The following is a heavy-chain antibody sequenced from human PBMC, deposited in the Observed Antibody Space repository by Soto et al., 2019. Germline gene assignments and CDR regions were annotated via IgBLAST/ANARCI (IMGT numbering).Heavy chain of an antibody. V-gene: IGHV3-64*01. CDR2: ISSNGGST. CDR3: ASVDSSGYYPRGAFDI. Sequence: GGSLRLSCAASGFTFSSYAMHWVRQAPGKGLEYVSAISSNGGSTYYANSVKGRFTISRDNSKNTLYLQMGSLRAEDMAVYYCASVDSSGYYPRGAFDIWGQGTMVTVSS. D-gene: IGHD3-22*01. CDR1: GFTFSSYA. J-gene: IGHJ3*02.